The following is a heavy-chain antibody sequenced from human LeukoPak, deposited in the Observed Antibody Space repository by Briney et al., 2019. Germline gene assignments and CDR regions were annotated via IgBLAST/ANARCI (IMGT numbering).Heavy chain of an antibody. CDR3: VRDLTYGARFDY. CDR1: GFTFTDYA. D-gene: IGHD3-9*01. J-gene: IGHJ4*02. Sequence: GGSLRLSCVGSGFTFTDYAIHWLRQAPGKGMKSVAFISSDGNVKFYVDSVKGRSTISRDNFRNTVSLEMTTLRPEDTAVYYCVRDLTYGARFDYWGQGTLVTVSS. CDR2: ISSDGNVK. V-gene: IGHV3-30*04.